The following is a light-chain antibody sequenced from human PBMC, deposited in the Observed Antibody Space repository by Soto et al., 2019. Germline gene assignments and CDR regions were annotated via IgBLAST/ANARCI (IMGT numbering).Light chain of an antibody. CDR2: AAS. Sequence: DIQMTQSPSSLSVSVGDRVTISCRASQSISGYLNWYQQKPGKAPKLLIYAASSLQSGVPSRFSGSGSGTDFSLTISSLQPEDFAIYYCQQSYTTPYTFGQGSKVEI. CDR1: QSISGY. V-gene: IGKV1-39*01. J-gene: IGKJ2*01. CDR3: QQSYTTPYT.